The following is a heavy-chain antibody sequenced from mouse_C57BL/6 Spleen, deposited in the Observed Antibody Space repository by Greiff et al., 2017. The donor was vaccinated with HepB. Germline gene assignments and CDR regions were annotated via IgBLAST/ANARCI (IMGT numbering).Heavy chain of an antibody. V-gene: IGHV14-4*01. CDR1: GFNIKDDY. J-gene: IGHJ3*01. Sequence: EVQLQQSGAELVRPGASVKLSCTASGFNIKDDYMHWVKQRPEQGLEWIGWIDPENGDTEYASKFQGKATITADTSSNTAYLQLSSLTSEDTAVYYCTTGSYDYDVAYWGQGTLVTVSA. CDR2: IDPENGDT. CDR3: TTGSYDYDVAY. D-gene: IGHD2-4*01.